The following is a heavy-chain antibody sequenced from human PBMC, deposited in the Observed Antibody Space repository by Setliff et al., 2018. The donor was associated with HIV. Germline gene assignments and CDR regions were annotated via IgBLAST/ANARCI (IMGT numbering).Heavy chain of an antibody. V-gene: IGHV1-18*01. CDR1: GYTFTNYG. D-gene: IGHD3-9*01. J-gene: IGHJ4*02. CDR2: INTYNDNT. Sequence: ASVKVSCKASGYTFTNYGISWVRQAPGQGLEWMGWINTYNDNTNYPQKLQGRVTMTTDTSTSTAYMELRSLRSDDTAVYYCARSRNSILTGYYPTADFDYWGQGTLVTVSS. CDR3: ARSRNSILTGYYPTADFDY.